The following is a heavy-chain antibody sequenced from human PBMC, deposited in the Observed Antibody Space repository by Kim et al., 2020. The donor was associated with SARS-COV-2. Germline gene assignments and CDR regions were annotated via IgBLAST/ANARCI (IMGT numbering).Heavy chain of an antibody. CDR1: GGSISSGDCY. CDR2: IYYSGST. J-gene: IGHJ3*01. V-gene: IGHV4-30-4*01. Sequence: SETLSLTCTVSGGSISSGDCYWSWIRQPPGKGLEWIGKIYYSGSTYYNPSLKSRITISLDTSKNQFSLKLSSVTAADTAVYYCARHASPYSYDTSGYYYSPDAFDVWGQGTVVTVSS. CDR3: ARHASPYSYDTSGYYYSPDAFDV. D-gene: IGHD3-22*01.